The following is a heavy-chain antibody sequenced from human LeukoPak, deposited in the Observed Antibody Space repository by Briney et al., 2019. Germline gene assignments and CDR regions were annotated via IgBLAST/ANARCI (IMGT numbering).Heavy chain of an antibody. CDR2: INPGSGAT. D-gene: IGHD3-16*02. J-gene: IGHJ5*02. V-gene: IGHV1-2*02. Sequence: ASVKVSCKASGYTFTGYYMHWVRQAPGQGLEWMGWINPGSGATNCAQRFHGRVTMTRDTSISTVYMELSRLRSDDTAVYYCARLRLGELSLGFDPWGQGTLVTVFS. CDR1: GYTFTGYY. CDR3: ARLRLGELSLGFDP.